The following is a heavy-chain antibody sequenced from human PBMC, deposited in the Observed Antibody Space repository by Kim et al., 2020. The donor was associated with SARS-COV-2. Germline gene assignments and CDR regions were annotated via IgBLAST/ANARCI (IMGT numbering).Heavy chain of an antibody. V-gene: IGHV7-4-1*02. D-gene: IGHD6-13*01. Sequence: YAQGFTGRFVFSLDTSVSTAYLQISSLKAEDTAVYYCARPGSSWYGWVDYWGQGTLVTVSS. J-gene: IGHJ4*02. CDR3: ARPGSSWYGWVDY.